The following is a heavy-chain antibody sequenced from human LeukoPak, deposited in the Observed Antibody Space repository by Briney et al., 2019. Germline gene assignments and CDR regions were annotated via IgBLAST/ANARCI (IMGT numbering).Heavy chain of an antibody. CDR2: ISWSSGSI. CDR3: AKAGAYDSSGSFDY. J-gene: IGHJ4*02. D-gene: IGHD3-22*01. V-gene: IGHV3-9*01. Sequence: GRSLRLSCAASGFTFDDYAMHWVRQAPGKGLEWDSGISWSSGSIGYADSVKGRFTISRDNAKNSLYLQMNSLRAEDTALYYCAKAGAYDSSGSFDYWGQGTLVTVSS. CDR1: GFTFDDYA.